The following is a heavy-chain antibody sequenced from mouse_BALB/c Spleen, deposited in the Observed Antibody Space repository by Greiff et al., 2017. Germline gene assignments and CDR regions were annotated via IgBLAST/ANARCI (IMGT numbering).Heavy chain of an antibody. CDR2: ISSGGSYT. J-gene: IGHJ3*01. D-gene: IGHD2-4*01. Sequence: EVQLVESGGGLVKPGGSLKLSCAASGFTFSSYAMPWVRQTPEKRLEWVATISSGGSYTYYPDSVKGRFTISRDNAKNTLYLQMSSLRSEDTAMYYCARYYDYDRAWFAYWGQGTLVTVSA. V-gene: IGHV5-9-3*01. CDR3: ARYYDYDRAWFAY. CDR1: GFTFSSYA.